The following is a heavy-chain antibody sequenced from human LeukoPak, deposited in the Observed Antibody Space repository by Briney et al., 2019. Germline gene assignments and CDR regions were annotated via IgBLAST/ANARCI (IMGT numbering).Heavy chain of an antibody. CDR3: ARVYDILADYSDWFDP. Sequence: ASVKVSCKASGYTFTGYNKDWVRQTHGQGLEWKGWITPNSGGTNYAQKFQGRVTMTRDTSISTAYMELSRLRSDDTAVYYCARVYDILADYSDWFDPWGQGTLVTVSS. J-gene: IGHJ5*02. CDR2: ITPNSGGT. D-gene: IGHD3-9*01. V-gene: IGHV1-2*02. CDR1: GYTFTGYN.